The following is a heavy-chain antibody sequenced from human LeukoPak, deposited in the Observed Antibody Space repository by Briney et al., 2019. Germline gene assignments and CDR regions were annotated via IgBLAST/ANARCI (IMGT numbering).Heavy chain of an antibody. CDR1: GFTFSSYS. Sequence: GGSLRLSCAASGFTFSSYSMNWVRQAPGKRLEWVSSISSSSSYIYYADSVKGRFTISRDNAKNSLYLQMNSLRAEDTAVYYCARDDGDYAHPVDYWGQGTLVTVSS. CDR2: ISSSSSYI. V-gene: IGHV3-21*01. D-gene: IGHD4-17*01. J-gene: IGHJ4*02. CDR3: ARDDGDYAHPVDY.